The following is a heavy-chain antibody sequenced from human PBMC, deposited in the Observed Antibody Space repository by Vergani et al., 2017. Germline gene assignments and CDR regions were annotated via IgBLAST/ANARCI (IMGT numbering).Heavy chain of an antibody. Sequence: QVQLVQSGAEVKKPGASVKVSCKASGYTFTGYYMHWVRQASGQGLEWMGWINPNSGGTNYAQKFQGRVTMTRDTSISTAYMELSRLRSDDTAVYYCARESSHMVRGVLYYYCMDVWDQGTTVTVSS. CDR2: INPNSGGT. CDR1: GYTFTGYY. J-gene: IGHJ6*02. V-gene: IGHV1-2*02. CDR3: ARESSHMVRGVLYYYCMDV. D-gene: IGHD3-10*01.